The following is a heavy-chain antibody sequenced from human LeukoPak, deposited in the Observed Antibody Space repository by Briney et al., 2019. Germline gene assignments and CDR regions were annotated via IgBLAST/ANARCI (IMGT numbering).Heavy chain of an antibody. CDR1: GYTFTGYY. Sequence: ASVKVSCKASGYTFTGYYMHWVRQAPGQGLEWMGWINPNSGGTNYAQKFQGRVTMTRDTSISTAYMELSRLRADDTAVYYCARTGSGWYDGWFDPWGQGTLVTVSS. D-gene: IGHD6-19*01. J-gene: IGHJ5*02. V-gene: IGHV1-2*02. CDR3: ARTGSGWYDGWFDP. CDR2: INPNSGGT.